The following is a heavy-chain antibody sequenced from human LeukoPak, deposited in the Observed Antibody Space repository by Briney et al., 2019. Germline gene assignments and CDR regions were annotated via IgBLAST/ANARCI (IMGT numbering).Heavy chain of an antibody. CDR2: INHSGST. CDR3: ARVPRITMIVVVIGKYAFDI. Sequence: PGGSLRLSCAASGFTFTSYNMNWIRQPPGKGLEWIGEINHSGSTNYNPSLKSRVTISVDTSKNQFSLKLSSVTAADTAVYYCARVPRITMIVVVIGKYAFDIWGQGTMVTVSS. J-gene: IGHJ3*02. V-gene: IGHV4-34*01. D-gene: IGHD3-22*01. CDR1: GFTFTSYN.